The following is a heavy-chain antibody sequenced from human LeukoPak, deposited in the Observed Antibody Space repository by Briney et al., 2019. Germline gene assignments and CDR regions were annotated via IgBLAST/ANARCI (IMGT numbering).Heavy chain of an antibody. CDR1: GDSISGYY. V-gene: IGHV4-4*07. CDR3: AKYKFGSDYFSN. D-gene: IGHD2/OR15-2a*01. J-gene: IGHJ4*02. Sequence: NTSETLSPTCTVSGDSISGYYWSWIRQPAGKGLEWIGRIYTSGSTKYNPSFQGRVTMSLDTSKNQFSLRLSSVTAADTAIYYCAKYKFGSDYFSNWGQGTLVTVSS. CDR2: IYTSGST.